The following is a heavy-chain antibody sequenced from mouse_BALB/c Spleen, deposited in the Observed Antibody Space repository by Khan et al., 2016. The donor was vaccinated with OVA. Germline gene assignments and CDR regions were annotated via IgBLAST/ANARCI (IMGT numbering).Heavy chain of an antibody. CDR3: ARSGTTVVAYGYFDV. D-gene: IGHD1-1*01. CDR1: GYSITSGNS. CDR2: IPYSGNT. V-gene: IGHV3-1*02. J-gene: IGHJ1*01. Sequence: VQLKESGPDLVKPSQSLSLTCTVTGYSITSGNSWRWIRQFPGNKLGRVDYIPYSGNTNYNPTLKSRITITRDTSKNQSYMQLNSVTTEDTAIYYCARSGTTVVAYGYFDVWGAGTTVTVSS.